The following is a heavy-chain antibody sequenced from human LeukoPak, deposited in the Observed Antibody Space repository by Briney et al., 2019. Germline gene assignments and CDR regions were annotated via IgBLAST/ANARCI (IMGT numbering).Heavy chain of an antibody. CDR2: IYYSGST. V-gene: IGHV4-61*01. CDR1: GYSISSSYY. D-gene: IGHD3-22*01. J-gene: IGHJ4*02. CDR3: ARDLGDPDYYDSSGYSY. Sequence: SETLSLTCGVSGYSISSSYYWSWIRQPPGKGLEWIGYIYYSGSTNYNPSLKSRVTISVDTSKNQFSLKLSSVTAADTAVYYCARDLGDPDYYDSSGYSYWGQGTLVTVSS.